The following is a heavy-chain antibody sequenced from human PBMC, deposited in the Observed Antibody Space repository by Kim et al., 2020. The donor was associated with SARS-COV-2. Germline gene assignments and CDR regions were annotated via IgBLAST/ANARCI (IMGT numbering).Heavy chain of an antibody. D-gene: IGHD3-22*01. CDR3: ARLYYYDSSGYYISRAFDI. CDR2: IYYSGST. Sequence: SETLSLTCTVSGGSISSYYWSWIRQPPGKGLEWIGYIYYSGSTNYNPSLKSRVTISVDTSKNQFSLKLSSVTAADTAVYYCARLYYYDSSGYYISRAFDIWGQGTMVTVSS. CDR1: GGSISSYY. V-gene: IGHV4-59*01. J-gene: IGHJ3*02.